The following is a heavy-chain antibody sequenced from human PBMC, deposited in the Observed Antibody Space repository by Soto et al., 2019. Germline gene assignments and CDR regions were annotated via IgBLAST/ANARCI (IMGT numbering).Heavy chain of an antibody. CDR2: ISDGGDLT. Sequence: GGSLRLSXAASGFAFSSHPMSWVRQAPEKGLEWVAGISDGGDLTYNADSVRGRFTISRDNSRNTLYLQMNSLRAEDTAVYYCARRAIGSSRAFDIWGQGTMVTVSS. CDR3: ARRAIGSSRAFDI. D-gene: IGHD3-10*01. V-gene: IGHV3-23*01. CDR1: GFAFSSHP. J-gene: IGHJ3*02.